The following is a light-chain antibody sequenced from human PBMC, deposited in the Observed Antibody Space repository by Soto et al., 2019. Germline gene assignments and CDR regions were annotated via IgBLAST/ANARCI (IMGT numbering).Light chain of an antibody. Sequence: QSVLTQPPSVSAAPGQKVTISCSGSSSNIGKNYVSWYQQLPGTAPKLLLYDNNKRPSGIPDRFSGFKSGTSATLGITGLQAGDEADYYCGTWDSSLSAGYVFGTGTKVTVL. J-gene: IGLJ1*01. CDR3: GTWDSSLSAGYV. CDR2: DNN. CDR1: SSNIGKNY. V-gene: IGLV1-51*01.